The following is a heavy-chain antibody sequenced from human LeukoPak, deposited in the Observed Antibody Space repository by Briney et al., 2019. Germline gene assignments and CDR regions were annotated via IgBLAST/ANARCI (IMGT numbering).Heavy chain of an antibody. CDR2: ISAYNGNA. J-gene: IGHJ5*02. CDR1: GYTFTSYG. V-gene: IGHV1-18*01. CDR3: ARQPPAAAGQYNWFDP. D-gene: IGHD6-13*01. Sequence: ASVKVSCKASGYTFTSYGISWVRQAPGQGLEWMGWISAYNGNANYAQKLQGRVTMTTDTSTSTAYMELRSLRSDDTAVYYCARQPPAAAGQYNWFDPWGQGTLVTVSS.